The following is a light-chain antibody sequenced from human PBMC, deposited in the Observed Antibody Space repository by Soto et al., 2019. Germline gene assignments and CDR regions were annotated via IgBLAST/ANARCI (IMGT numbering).Light chain of an antibody. CDR3: QQYGSSPIT. CDR2: DAS. J-gene: IGKJ5*01. Sequence: EIVLTQSPGTLSLSPGERATLSCRASQSVRSSYLAWYQQKPGQAPRLLIYDASNRATGIPDRFSGSGSGTDFTLTLGRLEPEDFAVYYCQQYGSSPITFGQGTRLEIK. CDR1: QSVRSSY. V-gene: IGKV3-20*01.